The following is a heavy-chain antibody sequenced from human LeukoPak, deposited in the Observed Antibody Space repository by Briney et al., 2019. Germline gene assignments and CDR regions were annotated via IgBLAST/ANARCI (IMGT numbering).Heavy chain of an antibody. CDR3: SREAKLELLPPDY. J-gene: IGHJ4*02. Sequence: PGRSLRLSCAASGFSFSIYGMHWVRQAPGKGLEWVAVISYDGSNIYYADSVKGRFTISRDNSKSTLYLQMNSLRAEDTAVYYCSREAKLELLPPDYWGQGTLVTVSS. CDR1: GFSFSIYG. CDR2: ISYDGSNI. D-gene: IGHD1-7*01. V-gene: IGHV3-30*03.